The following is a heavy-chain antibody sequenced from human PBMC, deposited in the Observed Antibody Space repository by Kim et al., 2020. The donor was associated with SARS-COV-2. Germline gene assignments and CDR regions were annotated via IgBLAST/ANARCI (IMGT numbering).Heavy chain of an antibody. Sequence: GGSLRLSCVASGFTSSKYWVHWVRQAPGKGPAWVSRINEDGSIRDYADSVRGRFTISRDNAKNTLYLQMNTLRGEDTALYYCARDLRGPQDYWGRGTLVTVSS. CDR2: INEDGSIR. CDR3: ARDLRGPQDY. J-gene: IGHJ4*02. D-gene: IGHD3-10*01. CDR1: GFTSSKYW. V-gene: IGHV3-74*01.